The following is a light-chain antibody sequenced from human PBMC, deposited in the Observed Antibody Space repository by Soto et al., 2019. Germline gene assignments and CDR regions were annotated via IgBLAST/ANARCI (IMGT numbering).Light chain of an antibody. CDR3: QQDGSPLT. V-gene: IGKV3-20*01. J-gene: IGKJ4*01. Sequence: EIVLTQSPGTLSLSPGERATLSCRASQSVSSSHLAWYQQKPGQAPRLLIYGTSSRATGIPDRFSGSGSGTDFTLTISRLEPEDFAVYYCQQDGSPLTFGGGTKVDIK. CDR2: GTS. CDR1: QSVSSSH.